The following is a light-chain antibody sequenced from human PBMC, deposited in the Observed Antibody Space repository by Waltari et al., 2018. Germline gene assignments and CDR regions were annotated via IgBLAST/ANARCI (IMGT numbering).Light chain of an antibody. J-gene: IGLJ1*01. CDR2: DVR. CDR3: SSYTSSSTLYV. CDR1: SSDVGGYNY. V-gene: IGLV2-14*01. Sequence: QSALTQPASVSGSPGQSITISCTGTSSDVGGYNYVSWYQQHPGTAPKLMICDVRKRPTGVSNRFSGSKSGTTASLTISGLQAEDEADYYCSSYTSSSTLYVFGTGTKVTVL.